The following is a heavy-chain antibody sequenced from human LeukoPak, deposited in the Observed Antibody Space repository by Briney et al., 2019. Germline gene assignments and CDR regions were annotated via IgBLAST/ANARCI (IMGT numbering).Heavy chain of an antibody. D-gene: IGHD6-13*01. CDR2: VNSDGSTT. V-gene: IGHV3-74*01. J-gene: IGHJ4*02. CDR1: GFPFSNYW. CDR3: ARGYYSSSRIDN. Sequence: PGGSLRLSCAASGFPFSNYWMHWVRQAPGKGLVWVSRVNSDGSTTNYADSVKGRFTISRDNAENTPYMRMNSLRPEYTAVYYCARGYYSSSRIDNWGQGTLVTVSS.